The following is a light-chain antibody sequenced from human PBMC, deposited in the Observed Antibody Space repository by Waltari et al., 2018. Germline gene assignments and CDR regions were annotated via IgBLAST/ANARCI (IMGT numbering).Light chain of an antibody. CDR2: RNY. CDR3: ATRDDSVRGVV. J-gene: IGLJ2*01. CDR1: SSNIGGNY. Sequence: QSVLTQPPSASGTPGLRVTISCSGSSSNIGGNYVYWYHQLPGTAPKLLIYRNYRRPSGGPDRLYGSRAGTSASLAISGVRAEDEADYFCATRDDSVRGVVLGGGTKVTVL. V-gene: IGLV1-47*01.